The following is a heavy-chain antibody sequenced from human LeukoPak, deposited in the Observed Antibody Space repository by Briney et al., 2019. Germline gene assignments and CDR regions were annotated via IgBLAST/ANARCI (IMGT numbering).Heavy chain of an antibody. D-gene: IGHD6-19*01. CDR1: GGSISSYY. CDR2: IYYSGGT. CDR3: ARQLAVAGLSHFDY. V-gene: IGHV4-59*08. J-gene: IGHJ4*02. Sequence: SETLSLTCTVSGGSISSYYWSWIRQPPGKGLEWIGYIYYSGGTNYNPSLKSRVTISVDTSKNQFSLKLSSVTAADTAVYHCARQLAVAGLSHFDYWGQGTLVSVSS.